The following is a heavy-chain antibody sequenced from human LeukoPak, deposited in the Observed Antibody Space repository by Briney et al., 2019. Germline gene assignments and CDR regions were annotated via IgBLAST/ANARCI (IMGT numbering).Heavy chain of an antibody. Sequence: PSETLSLTCTVSGGSISSSCYYWGWSRQPPGKGLEWIGNIYYSGSTYYNPSLKSRVTISVDTSKNQFSLKLSSVTAADTAVYYCARGGAPSYFDYWGQGTLVTVSS. J-gene: IGHJ4*02. D-gene: IGHD1-26*01. CDR2: IYYSGST. CDR1: GGSISSSCYY. V-gene: IGHV4-39*07. CDR3: ARGGAPSYFDY.